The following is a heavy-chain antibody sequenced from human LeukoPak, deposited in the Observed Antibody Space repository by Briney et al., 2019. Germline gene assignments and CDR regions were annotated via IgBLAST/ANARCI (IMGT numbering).Heavy chain of an antibody. CDR1: GYSISSGYY. D-gene: IGHD2-15*01. Sequence: SSETLSLTCAVSGYSISSGYYWGWIRQPPGKGPEWIGSIYHSGSTYYNPSLKSRVTISVDTSKNQFSLKLSSVTAADTAVYYCARQYCSGGSCYIGYWGQGTLVTVSS. V-gene: IGHV4-38-2*01. CDR2: IYHSGST. J-gene: IGHJ4*02. CDR3: ARQYCSGGSCYIGY.